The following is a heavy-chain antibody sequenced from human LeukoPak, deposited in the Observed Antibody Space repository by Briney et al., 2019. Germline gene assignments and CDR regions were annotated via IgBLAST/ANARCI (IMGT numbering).Heavy chain of an antibody. CDR2: INSDGSDT. J-gene: IGHJ4*02. Sequence: PGGSLRLSCSASGFIFTTYWMHWVREAPGKGLVWVARINSDGSDTYYADSVKGRFTICRDNSKNTVYLQMNSLRAEDTAVYYCTRDLVGATSDFWGQGTLVTVSS. V-gene: IGHV3-74*01. CDR3: TRDLVGATSDF. CDR1: GFIFTTYW. D-gene: IGHD1-26*01.